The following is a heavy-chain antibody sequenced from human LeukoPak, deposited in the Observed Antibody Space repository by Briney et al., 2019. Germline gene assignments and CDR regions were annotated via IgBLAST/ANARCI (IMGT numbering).Heavy chain of an antibody. D-gene: IGHD3-22*01. CDR3: ARHHDSSVFDH. Sequence: SETLSLTCTVSGGSISSYYWSWIRQPPGKGLEWIGYIYYSGSTNYNPSLKSRVTISVDTSKNQFSLKLSSVTAADTAVYYCARHHDSSVFDHWGQGTLVTVSS. V-gene: IGHV4-59*08. J-gene: IGHJ4*02. CDR1: GGSISSYY. CDR2: IYYSGST.